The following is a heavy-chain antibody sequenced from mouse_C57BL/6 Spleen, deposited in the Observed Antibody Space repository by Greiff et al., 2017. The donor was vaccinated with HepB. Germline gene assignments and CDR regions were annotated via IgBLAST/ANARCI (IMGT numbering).Heavy chain of an antibody. V-gene: IGHV1-26*01. CDR2: INPNNGGT. J-gene: IGHJ4*01. Sequence: EVQLQQSGPELVKPGASVKISCKASGYTFTDYYMNWVKQSHGKSLEWIGDINPNNGGTSYNQKFKGKATLTVDKSSSTAYMELRSLTSEDSAVYYCAREDDYYALDYRGQGASVTVST. CDR1: GYTFTDYY. CDR3: AREDDYYALDY.